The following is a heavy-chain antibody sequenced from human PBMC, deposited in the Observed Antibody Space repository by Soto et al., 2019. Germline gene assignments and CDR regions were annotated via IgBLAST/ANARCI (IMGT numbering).Heavy chain of an antibody. CDR1: GFDFPYAW. V-gene: IGHV3-15*01. CDR3: VVDRADGGVGEFDN. D-gene: IGHD3-16*01. Sequence: EVQVVESGGGFVKPGGSLTLSCAASGFDFPYAWLSWVRQSPGKGLEWVGLVKSATSGGTTEFAAPVKGRFTISRDDSRHTVFLQMNRLRTEDTATYDCVVDRADGGVGEFDNWGQGSPVIVSS. J-gene: IGHJ4*02. CDR2: VKSATSGGTT.